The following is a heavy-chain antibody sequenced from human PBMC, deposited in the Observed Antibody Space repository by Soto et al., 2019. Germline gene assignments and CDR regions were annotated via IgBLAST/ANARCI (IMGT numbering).Heavy chain of an antibody. J-gene: IGHJ4*02. D-gene: IGHD4-17*01. CDR3: AGARLGLPLDY. Sequence: SETLSLTCTVSGGSISSGGHYWSWIRQHPGKGLEWIGYIYYSGSTHYNPSLRSRVTISVDTSKNQFFLKLSSVTAADTAVYYCAGARLGLPLDYWGQGTLVTVSS. CDR2: IYYSGST. CDR1: GGSISSGGHY. V-gene: IGHV4-31*03.